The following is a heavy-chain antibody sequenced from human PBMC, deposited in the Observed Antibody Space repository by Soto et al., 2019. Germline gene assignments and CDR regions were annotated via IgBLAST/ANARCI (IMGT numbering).Heavy chain of an antibody. J-gene: IGHJ4*02. CDR1: GGSVSSANYY. CDR2: IYYSGNT. CDR3: ASTYYNASSGPFDY. V-gene: IGHV4-61*01. D-gene: IGHD3-22*01. Sequence: PSETLSLTCTVSGGSVSSANYYWGWIRQPPGKGLEWIGSIYYSGNTNYNPSLKSRVTISVDTSKNQFSLKLSSVTAADTSVYYCASTYYNASSGPFDYWGQGTLVTVSS.